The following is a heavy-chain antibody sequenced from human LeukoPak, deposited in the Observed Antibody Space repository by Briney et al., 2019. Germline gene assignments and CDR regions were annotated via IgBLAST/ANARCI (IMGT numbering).Heavy chain of an antibody. D-gene: IGHD1-26*01. CDR1: GYTFTGYY. CDR2: INPNSGGT. CDR3: ARVIGALDAFDI. J-gene: IGHJ3*02. Sequence: GASVKVSCKASGYTFTGYYMHWVRQAPGQGLEWMGWINPNSGGTNYAQRFQGRVTMTRDTSISTAYMELSRLRSDDTAVYYCARVIGALDAFDIWGQGTMVTVSS. V-gene: IGHV1-2*02.